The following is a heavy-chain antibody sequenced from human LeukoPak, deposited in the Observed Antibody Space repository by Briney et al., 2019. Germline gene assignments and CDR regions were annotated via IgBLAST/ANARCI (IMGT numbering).Heavy chain of an antibody. V-gene: IGHV4-59*01. J-gene: IGHJ3*02. D-gene: IGHD3-16*01. CDR1: GGSISSYY. CDR2: IYYSGST. Sequence: SETLSLTCTVSGGSISSYYWSWIRQPPGKGLEWIGYIYYSGSTNYNPSLKSRVTISVDTSNNQFSLNLSSVTATDTAVYYCARETGGGYAFDIWGQGTMVTVSS. CDR3: ARETGGGYAFDI.